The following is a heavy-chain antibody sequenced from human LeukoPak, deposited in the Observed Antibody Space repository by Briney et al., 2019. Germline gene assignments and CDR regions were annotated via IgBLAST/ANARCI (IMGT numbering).Heavy chain of an antibody. CDR3: ARDPQWLYYYYGMDV. D-gene: IGHD6-19*01. Sequence: GRSLRLSCEASGFTFSSYGMHWVRQAPGKGLEWVAVIWYDGSVKYYEDSVKGRFTISRDNSKNTLYLQMNSLRAEDTAVYYCARDPQWLYYYYGMDVWAKGPRSPSP. V-gene: IGHV3-33*01. CDR1: GFTFSSYG. CDR2: IWYDGSVK. J-gene: IGHJ6*02.